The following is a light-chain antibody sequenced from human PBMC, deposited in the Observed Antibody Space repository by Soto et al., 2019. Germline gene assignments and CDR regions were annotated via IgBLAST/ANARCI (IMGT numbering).Light chain of an antibody. J-gene: IGKJ1*01. CDR3: QQYDRNSWT. CDR1: QSVSTKF. CDR2: GAS. V-gene: IGKV3-20*01. Sequence: EIVLTQSPCTLSVSLGEGATLSCRASQSVSTKFFAWYQQKPGQAPRLLIYGASTRATGIPDRFSGSGSGTDFTLTISSLEPEDFAVYYCQQYDRNSWTFGQGTKVEIK.